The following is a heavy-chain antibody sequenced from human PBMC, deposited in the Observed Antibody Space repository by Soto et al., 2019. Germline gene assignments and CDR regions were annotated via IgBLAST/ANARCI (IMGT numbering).Heavy chain of an antibody. D-gene: IGHD3-22*01. V-gene: IGHV1-2*02. CDR3: ARDLGYYDSSSFDY. Sequence: SEKVCCNSSVTTLTSYYMHSLRQAPGQGLEWMGRINPNSGGTNYAQKFQGRVTMTRDTSISKAYMELSRLRSDDTAVYYCARDLGYYDSSSFDYWGQGTLGTVS. CDR2: INPNSGGT. J-gene: IGHJ4*02. CDR1: VTTLTSYY.